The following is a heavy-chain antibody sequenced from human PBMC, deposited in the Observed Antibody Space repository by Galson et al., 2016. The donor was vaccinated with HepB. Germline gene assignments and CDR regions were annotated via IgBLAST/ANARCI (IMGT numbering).Heavy chain of an antibody. V-gene: IGHV2-5*02. CDR3: AHSRYYVSGSLDY. CDR1: GFPLSTSEVG. Sequence: PALVKPTQTLTLTCTFSGFPLSTSEVGVGWIRQPPGQGLEWLGIIYWDDDSRYSSSLKSRLTITKDTSKNQVVLTMTNVGPVDTATYYCAHSRYYVSGSLDYWGQGTLVTVSS. J-gene: IGHJ4*02. D-gene: IGHD3-10*01. CDR2: IYWDDDS.